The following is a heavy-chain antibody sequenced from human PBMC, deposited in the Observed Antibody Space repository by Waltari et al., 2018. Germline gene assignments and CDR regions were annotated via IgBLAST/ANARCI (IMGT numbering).Heavy chain of an antibody. J-gene: IGHJ4*02. CDR2: ILYDGSNK. V-gene: IGHV3-33*01. CDR3: ARGWGGRDGYNFLDY. CDR1: GFTFSSYG. D-gene: IGHD5-12*01. Sequence: QVQLVESGGGVVQPGRSLRVSCAASGFTFSSYGMHWVRQAPGKGLEWVAVILYDGSNKYYADSVKGRFTISRDNSKNTLYLQMNSLRAEDTAVYYCARGWGGRDGYNFLDYWGQGTLVTVSS.